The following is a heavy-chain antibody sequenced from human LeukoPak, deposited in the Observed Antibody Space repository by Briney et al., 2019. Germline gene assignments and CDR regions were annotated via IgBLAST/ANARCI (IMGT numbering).Heavy chain of an antibody. V-gene: IGHV3-11*01. CDR1: GFTFSDYY. J-gene: IGHJ6*02. CDR3: ARDAGYGDPLYYGMDV. D-gene: IGHD4-17*01. Sequence: PGGSLRLSCAASGFTFSDYYMSWIRQAPGKGLEWVSYISSSGSTIYYADSVKGRFTISRDNAKNSLYLQMNSLRAEDTALYHCARDAGYGDPLYYGMDVWGQGTTVTVSS. CDR2: ISSSGSTI.